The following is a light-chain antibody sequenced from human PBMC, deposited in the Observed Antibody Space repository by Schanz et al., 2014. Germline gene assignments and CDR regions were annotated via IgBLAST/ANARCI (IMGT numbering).Light chain of an antibody. J-gene: IGLJ2*01. V-gene: IGLV7-46*01. CDR2: DTA. Sequence: QAVVTQEASLTVSPGGTVTLTCASSTGPVTSGHYPYWFQQKPGQAPRTLIYDTANRHSWTPARFSGSLLGGKALLTLSGAQPEDEADYYCLLQYSGGSRVFGGGTKVTVL. CDR1: TGPVTSGHY. CDR3: LLQYSGGSRV.